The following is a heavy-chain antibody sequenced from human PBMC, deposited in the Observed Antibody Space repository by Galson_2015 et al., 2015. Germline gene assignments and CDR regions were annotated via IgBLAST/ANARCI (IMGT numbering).Heavy chain of an antibody. CDR3: AKGRDGYNYHHYYYGMDV. D-gene: IGHD5-24*01. CDR2: LSDSGGSP. Sequence: SLRLSCAASGFTFSSYAMSWVRQAPGKGLEWVSALSDSGGSPYYADSGKGRFTISRDNSKNTLYLQMNSLRAQDTALYYCAKGRDGYNYHHYYYGMDVWGQGTTVTVSS. CDR1: GFTFSSYA. V-gene: IGHV3-23*01. J-gene: IGHJ6*02.